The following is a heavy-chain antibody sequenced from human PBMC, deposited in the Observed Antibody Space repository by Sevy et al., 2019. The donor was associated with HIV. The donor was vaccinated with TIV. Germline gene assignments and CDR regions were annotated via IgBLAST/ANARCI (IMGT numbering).Heavy chain of an antibody. CDR1: GLTFNSHA. CDR3: ARESGYTVNWSPGDH. V-gene: IGHV3-30-3*01. J-gene: IGHJ4*02. Sequence: GGSLRLSCKASGLTFNSHAMHWVRQAPGKGLEWVAVISYNGGHTFYGDSVKGRFIISRDNSKNTLNLEMNSLKVEDTARYSCARESGYTVNWSPGDHWGQGTLVTVSS. CDR2: ISYNGGHT. D-gene: IGHD1-1*01.